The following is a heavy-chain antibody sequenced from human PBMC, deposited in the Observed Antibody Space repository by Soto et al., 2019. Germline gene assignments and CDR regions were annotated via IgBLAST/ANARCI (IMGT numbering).Heavy chain of an antibody. CDR2: MNPNSGNT. V-gene: IGHV1-8*01. CDR1: GYTFTSYD. J-gene: IGHJ6*03. CDR3: ARALSDTSAYYYYYYMDV. Sequence: GASVKVSCKASGYTFTSYDINWVRQATGQGLEWMGWMNPNSGNTGYAQKFQGRVTMTRNTSISTAYMELSSLRSGDTAVYYCARALSDTSAYYYYYYMDVWGKGTTVTVSS.